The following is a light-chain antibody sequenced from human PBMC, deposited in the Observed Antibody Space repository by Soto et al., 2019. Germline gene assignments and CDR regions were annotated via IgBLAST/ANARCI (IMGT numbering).Light chain of an antibody. CDR3: HSHGGRNNFWV. J-gene: IGLJ2*01. Sequence: QSALTQPPSASGSPGQSVTISCTGTSSDVGGYKHVSWYQQHPGKAPKVLIYEVSERPSGVPDRFSGSKSGNTASLTVSGLQAEDEADYYCHSHGGRNNFWVFGGGTKLTVL. V-gene: IGLV2-8*01. CDR1: SSDVGGYKH. CDR2: EVS.